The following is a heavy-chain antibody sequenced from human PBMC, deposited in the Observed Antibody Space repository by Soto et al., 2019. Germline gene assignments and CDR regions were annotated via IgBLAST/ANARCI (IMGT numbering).Heavy chain of an antibody. D-gene: IGHD1-26*01. J-gene: IGHJ3*02. CDR1: GGTFSSYA. CDR2: IIPIFGTA. V-gene: IGHV1-69*13. CDR3: ARDKLELLPPFDAFHI. Sequence: GASVKVSCKASGGTFSSYAISWVRQAPGQGLGWMGGIIPIFGTANYAQKFQGRVTITADESTSTAYMELSSLRSEDTAVDYCARDKLELLPPFDAFHIWGQGTMLTVSS.